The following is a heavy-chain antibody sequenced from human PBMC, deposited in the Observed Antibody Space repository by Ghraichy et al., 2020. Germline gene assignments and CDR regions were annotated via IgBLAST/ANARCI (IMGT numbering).Heavy chain of an antibody. CDR1: GFTFSSYA. D-gene: IGHD3-22*01. V-gene: IGHV3-30-3*01. CDR2: ISYDGSNK. J-gene: IGHJ4*02. Sequence: GSLRLSCAASGFTFSSYAMHWVRQAPGKGLEWVAVISYDGSNKYYADSVKGRFTISRDNSKNTLYLQMNSLRAEDTAVYYCARAYYDSSGPFDYWGQGTLVTVSS. CDR3: ARAYYDSSGPFDY.